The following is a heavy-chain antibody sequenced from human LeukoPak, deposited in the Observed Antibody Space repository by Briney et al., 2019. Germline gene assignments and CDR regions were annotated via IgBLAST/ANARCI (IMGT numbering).Heavy chain of an antibody. Sequence: GGSLRLSCAASGFTFSSYAMHWVRQAPGKGLEGVAFISYDGSNKYYADSVKGRFTISRDNSRNTLYLKMNSLRAEDTAVYYCARGKDGYIHHWGQGSLVTVSS. CDR1: GFTFSSYA. J-gene: IGHJ1*01. V-gene: IGHV3-30-3*01. CDR2: ISYDGSNK. CDR3: ARGKDGYIHH.